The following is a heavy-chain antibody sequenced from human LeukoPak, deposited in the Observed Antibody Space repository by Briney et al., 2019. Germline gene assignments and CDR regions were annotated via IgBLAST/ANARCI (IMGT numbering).Heavy chain of an antibody. D-gene: IGHD3-10*01. CDR2: ISWNSGSL. V-gene: IGHV3-9*01. J-gene: IGHJ2*01. Sequence: GGSLRLSCAASGFIFDDYAMHWVRQAPGKGLEWVSGISWNSGSLAYADSVKGRFIISRDNAKNSLYLQMNSLRTEDTALYYCARGLGGDQGYFDLWGRGTLATVSS. CDR3: ARGLGGDQGYFDL. CDR1: GFIFDDYA.